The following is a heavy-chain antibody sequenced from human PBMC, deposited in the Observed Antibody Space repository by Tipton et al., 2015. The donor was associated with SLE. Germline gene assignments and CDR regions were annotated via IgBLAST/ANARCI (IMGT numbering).Heavy chain of an antibody. CDR1: GFTFSSYD. D-gene: IGHD5-24*01. Sequence: RSLRLSCAASGFTFSSYDMHWVRQAPGKGLEWVAVISYDGSNEYYADSVKGRFTISRDNSKNTLYLQMNSLRAEDTAVYYCAREGRDGYNFDFWGQGTLVTVSS. J-gene: IGHJ5*01. CDR3: AREGRDGYNFDF. V-gene: IGHV3-30*03. CDR2: ISYDGSNE.